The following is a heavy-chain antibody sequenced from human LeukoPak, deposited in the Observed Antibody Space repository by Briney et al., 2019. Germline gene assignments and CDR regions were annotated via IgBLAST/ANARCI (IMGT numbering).Heavy chain of an antibody. CDR2: INPSGGST. D-gene: IGHD2-15*01. V-gene: IGHV1-46*01. J-gene: IGHJ5*02. Sequence: ASVKVSCKASGYTFTSYYMHWVRQAPGQGLEWMGIINPSGGSTSYAQKFQGRVTMTRDTSTSTVYMELSSLRSEDTAVYYCARVVAPLSGPLWFDPWGQGTLVTVSS. CDR1: GYTFTSYY. CDR3: ARVVAPLSGPLWFDP.